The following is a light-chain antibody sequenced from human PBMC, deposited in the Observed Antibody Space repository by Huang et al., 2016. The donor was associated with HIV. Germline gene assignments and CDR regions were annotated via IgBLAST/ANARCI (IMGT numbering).Light chain of an antibody. Sequence: DIVLTQSPDSLAVSLGERATINCSSSRSILYNSNNKNYLAWHQQKPGQSPKLLIYWASTRESAVPDRFSGSGSETDFTLTISRLQAEDVAVYFCQQYYTTPGTFGPGTTVHIK. CDR3: QQYYTTPGT. CDR2: WAS. V-gene: IGKV4-1*01. J-gene: IGKJ3*01. CDR1: RSILYNSNNKNY.